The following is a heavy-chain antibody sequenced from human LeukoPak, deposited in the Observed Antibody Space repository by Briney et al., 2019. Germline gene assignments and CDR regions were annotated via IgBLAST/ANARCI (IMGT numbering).Heavy chain of an antibody. V-gene: IGHV4-39*07. CDR3: ARSVIVVVVAATPKWFDP. CDR2: LYYRGST. Sequence: PSETLSLTCSVSSGYISSSGYYCAWIRQAPGKGLEWIGSLYYRGSTYYNPSLKRRATISVDTSKNQFSLKLSSVTAADTAVYYCARSVIVVVVAATPKWFDPWGQGTLVTVSS. J-gene: IGHJ5*02. D-gene: IGHD2-15*01. CDR1: SGYISSSGYY.